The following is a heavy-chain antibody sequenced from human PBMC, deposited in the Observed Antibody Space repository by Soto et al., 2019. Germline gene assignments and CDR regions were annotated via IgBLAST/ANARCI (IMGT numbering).Heavy chain of an antibody. J-gene: IGHJ4*02. CDR3: SRDDSDWFFN. CDR2: IYHSGST. CDR1: GGSISSGGYS. V-gene: IGHV4-30-2*01. Sequence: PSETLSLTCYVSGGSISSGGYSWSWIRQPPGKGLEWIGYIYHSGSTYYNPSLKSRVTISVDRSKNQFSLKLSSVTAADTAVYYCSRDDSDWFFNWGRGTLVTVSS. D-gene: IGHD3-9*01.